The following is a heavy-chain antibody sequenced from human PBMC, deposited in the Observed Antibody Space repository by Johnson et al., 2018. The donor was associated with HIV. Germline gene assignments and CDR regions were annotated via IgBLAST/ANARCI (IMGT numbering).Heavy chain of an antibody. Sequence: QVQLVESGGGVVQPGRSLRLSCAASGFNFNIYAMSWVRQAPGKGLEWVAFIRYDGSNKYYADSVKGRFTISRDNSKNTLYLQMNSLITEDTAVYFCTTGIAHVVPVLFDIWGQGTMVTVSS. V-gene: IGHV3-33*08. J-gene: IGHJ3*02. CDR3: TTGIAHVVPVLFDI. D-gene: IGHD2-21*01. CDR2: IRYDGSNK. CDR1: GFNFNIYA.